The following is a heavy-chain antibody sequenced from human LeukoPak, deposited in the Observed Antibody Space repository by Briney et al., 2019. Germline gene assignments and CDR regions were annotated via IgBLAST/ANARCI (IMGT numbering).Heavy chain of an antibody. CDR3: ARGSDYVWGI. J-gene: IGHJ4*02. D-gene: IGHD3-16*01. CDR1: GDSISSNNW. CDR2: IFHSGIT. Sequence: SETLSLTCVVSGDSISSNNWWSWVRQPPGKGLEWIAEIFHSGITSYNPSLKSRVTISVDKSKNQFSLKLSSVTAADTAVYYCARGSDYVWGIWGQGTLVTVSS. V-gene: IGHV4-4*02.